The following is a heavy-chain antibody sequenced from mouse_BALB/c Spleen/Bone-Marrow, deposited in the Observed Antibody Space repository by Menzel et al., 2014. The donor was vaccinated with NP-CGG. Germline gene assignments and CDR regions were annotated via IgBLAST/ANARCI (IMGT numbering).Heavy chain of an antibody. CDR2: IRSKSNNYAT. CDR3: VRQFITTANYAMDY. J-gene: IGHJ4*01. D-gene: IGHD1-2*01. CDR1: GFTFNTYA. Sequence: EVNLVESSGGLVQPKGSLKLSCAASGFTFNTYAMNWVRQAPGKGLEWVARIRSKSNNYATYYADSVKDRFTISRDDSQSMLYLQMNNLKTEGTAMYYCVRQFITTANYAMDYWGQGTSVTVSS. V-gene: IGHV10-1*02.